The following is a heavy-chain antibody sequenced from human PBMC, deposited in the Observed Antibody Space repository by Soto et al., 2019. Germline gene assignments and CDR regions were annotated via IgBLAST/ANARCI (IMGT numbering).Heavy chain of an antibody. V-gene: IGHV3-33*01. CDR1: GFTFSSYG. CDR2: IWYDGSNK. Sequence: GGSLRLSCAASGFTFSSYGMHWVRQAPGKGLEWVAVIWYDGSNKYYADSVKGRFTISRDNSKNTLYLQMNSLRAEDTAVYYCAREDYYGSGTNSDYWGQGTLVTVSS. D-gene: IGHD3-10*01. J-gene: IGHJ4*02. CDR3: AREDYYGSGTNSDY.